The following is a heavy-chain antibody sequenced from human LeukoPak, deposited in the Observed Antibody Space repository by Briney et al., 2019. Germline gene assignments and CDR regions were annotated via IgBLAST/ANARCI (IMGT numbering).Heavy chain of an antibody. CDR1: GGTFSSYA. CDR3: ALIATVVTPINGSVDY. D-gene: IGHD4-23*01. J-gene: IGHJ4*02. CDR2: IIPIFGTA. V-gene: IGHV1-69*13. Sequence: SVKVSCKASGGTFSSYAISWVRQAPGQGLEWMGGIIPIFGTANYAQKFQGRVTITADESTSTAYMELSSLRSEDTAVYYCALIATVVTPINGSVDYWAREPWSPSPQ.